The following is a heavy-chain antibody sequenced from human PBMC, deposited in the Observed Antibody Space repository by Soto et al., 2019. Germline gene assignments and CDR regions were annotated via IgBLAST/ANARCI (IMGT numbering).Heavy chain of an antibody. Sequence: SETLSLTCTVSGGSVSSGSDYWSWIRQPPGKGLEWIGYIYYSGSTNYNPSLKSRVTISVDTSKNQFSLKLSSVTAADTAVYNCARVLEMTIVDYGGQGTLFTVSS. V-gene: IGHV4-61*01. CDR3: ARVLEMTIVDY. D-gene: IGHD4-17*01. CDR2: IYYSGST. J-gene: IGHJ4*02. CDR1: GGSVSSGSDY.